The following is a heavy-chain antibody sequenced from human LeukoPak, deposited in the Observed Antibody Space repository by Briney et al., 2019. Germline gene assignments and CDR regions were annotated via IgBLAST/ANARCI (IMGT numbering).Heavy chain of an antibody. J-gene: IGHJ4*02. CDR3: ARQGSGWYGDQNFDY. CDR2: IYYSGSR. Sequence: PETPSLTCTVSGGSISSSSYYWGWIRQPPGKGLEWIGSIYYSGSRYYNPSLKSRVTISVDTYKNQFSLKLSSVTAADTAVYYCARQGSGWYGDQNFDYWGQGTLVTVSS. CDR1: GGSISSSSYY. V-gene: IGHV4-39*01. D-gene: IGHD6-19*01.